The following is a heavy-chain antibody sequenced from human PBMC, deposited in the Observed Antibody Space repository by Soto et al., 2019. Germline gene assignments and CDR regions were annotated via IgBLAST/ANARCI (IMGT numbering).Heavy chain of an antibody. CDR1: GYSFSTSW. J-gene: IGHJ4*02. Sequence: GESLKISCQGSGYSFSTSWIGWVRQMPGKGLEWMEIIYPGDSDTRYSPSFQGQVTISADKSISTAFLQWSSLKASDTATYYCARTTIAGIRGYFDYWGQGTLVTVSS. D-gene: IGHD2-21*01. CDR2: IYPGDSDT. CDR3: ARTTIAGIRGYFDY. V-gene: IGHV5-51*01.